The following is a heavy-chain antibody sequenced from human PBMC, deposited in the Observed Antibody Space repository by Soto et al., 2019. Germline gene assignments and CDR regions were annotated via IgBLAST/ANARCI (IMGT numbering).Heavy chain of an antibody. D-gene: IGHD4-17*01. J-gene: IGHJ4*02. V-gene: IGHV3-21*01. CDR3: ARLIPDYGDSPDFDY. CDR2: ISSSSSYI. CDR1: GFTFSSYS. Sequence: GGSLRLSCAASGFTFSSYSMNWVRQAPGKGLEWVSSISSSSSYIYYADSVKGRFTISRDNAKNSLYLQMNSLRAEDTAVYYCARLIPDYGDSPDFDYWGQGTLVTVSS.